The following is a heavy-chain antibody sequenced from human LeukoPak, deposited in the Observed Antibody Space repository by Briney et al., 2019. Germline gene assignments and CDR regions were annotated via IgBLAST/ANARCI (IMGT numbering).Heavy chain of an antibody. CDR3: AASNTMFDY. CDR1: GFTFSRYW. CDR2: IKEDGSVK. J-gene: IGHJ4*02. D-gene: IGHD3-10*01. V-gene: IGHV3-7*02. Sequence: GGSLRLSCAASGFTFSRYWMSWVRQAPGKGLEWVANIKEDGSVKYYVESVKGRFTISRDNAKNSLYLQMNSLRAEDTAVYYCAASNTMFDYWGQGTLVTVSS.